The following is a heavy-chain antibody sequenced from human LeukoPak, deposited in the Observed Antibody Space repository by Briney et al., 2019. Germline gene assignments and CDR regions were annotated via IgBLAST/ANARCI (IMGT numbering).Heavy chain of an antibody. CDR1: GFTFCSYA. D-gene: IGHD3-22*01. CDR3: ASYGEYYYDSSGFDY. V-gene: IGHV3-23*01. CDR2: LSGSGAGT. Sequence: GGSLRLSCAASGFTFCSYAMGWVRQAPGKGLEWVSALSGSGAGTYYADSVKGRFTISRDNSKNTLYLQMNSLRAEDTAVYYCASYGEYYYDSSGFDYWGQGTLVTVSS. J-gene: IGHJ4*02.